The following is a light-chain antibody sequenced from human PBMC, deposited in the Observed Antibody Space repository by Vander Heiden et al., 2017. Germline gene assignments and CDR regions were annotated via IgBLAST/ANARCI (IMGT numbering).Light chain of an antibody. CDR2: GAS. Sequence: NALTQSPGTLSLSPGQRATLSGRASQSLSRNFLAWYQQTPGQSPRLLIYGASNRAAGTPDRFSGSGSGTAFTLTISRLEPEDFAVYFCQQYDKLPLTFGGGTKVDLK. V-gene: IGKV3-20*01. J-gene: IGKJ4*01. CDR1: QSLSRNF. CDR3: QQYDKLPLT.